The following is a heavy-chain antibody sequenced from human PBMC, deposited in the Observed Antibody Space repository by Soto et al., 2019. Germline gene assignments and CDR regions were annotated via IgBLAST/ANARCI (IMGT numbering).Heavy chain of an antibody. CDR2: IYHSGNT. V-gene: IGHV4-38-2*01. CDR1: GYSISSSYY. CDR3: ARXGFDSIFGVVTSFYFDY. J-gene: IGHJ4*02. D-gene: IGHD3-3*01. Sequence: PSETLSLTCAVSGYSISSSYYWGWIRQPPGKGLEWIGSIYHSGNTFYNPSLKSRVTISVDTSKNQFSLNLNSVTAADTAVYYCARXGFDSIFGVVTSFYFDYWGQGTLVTVSS.